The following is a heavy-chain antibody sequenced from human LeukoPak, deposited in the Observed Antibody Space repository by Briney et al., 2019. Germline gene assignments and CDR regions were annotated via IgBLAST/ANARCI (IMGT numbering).Heavy chain of an antibody. D-gene: IGHD1-1*01. CDR3: ARPVPSRLGWFDP. Sequence: SETLSLTCTASGGSISSSSYYWGWIRQPPGKGLEWIGNIYYSGSTYYSPSLKSRVTISVDTSKNQFSLKLSSVTAADTAVYYCARPVPSRLGWFDPWGQGTLVTVSS. J-gene: IGHJ5*02. CDR2: IYYSGST. CDR1: GGSISSSSYY. V-gene: IGHV4-39*01.